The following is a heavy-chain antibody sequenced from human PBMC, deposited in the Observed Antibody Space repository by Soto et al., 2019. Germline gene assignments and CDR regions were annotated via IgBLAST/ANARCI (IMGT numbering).Heavy chain of an antibody. Sequence: EVQLVESGGGLVNPGGSLRISCAASGITFTYAWMTWVRQAPGRGLEWVGRVKSEAGGGTIDYAAPVKGRFTISRDDPRSMVYLQMNSLKSEDTSVYYCADIGALPPNDVFRKWGQGTVVTVSS. D-gene: IGHD2-15*01. CDR2: VKSEAGGGTI. CDR1: GITFTYAW. J-gene: IGHJ3*01. CDR3: ADIGALPPNDVFRK. V-gene: IGHV3-15*01.